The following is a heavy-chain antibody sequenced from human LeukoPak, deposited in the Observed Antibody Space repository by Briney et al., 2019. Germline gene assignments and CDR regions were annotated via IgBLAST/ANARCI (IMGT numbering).Heavy chain of an antibody. CDR2: IYYSGST. CDR1: GGSISSSSYY. CDR3: ARDVRDFDY. J-gene: IGHJ4*02. Sequence: PSETLSLTCTVSGGSISSSSYYWGWIRQPPGKGLEWIGSIYYSGSTYYNPSLKSRVTISVDTSKNQFSLKLSSVTAADTAVYYCARDVRDFDYWGQGTLVTVSS. V-gene: IGHV4-39*07.